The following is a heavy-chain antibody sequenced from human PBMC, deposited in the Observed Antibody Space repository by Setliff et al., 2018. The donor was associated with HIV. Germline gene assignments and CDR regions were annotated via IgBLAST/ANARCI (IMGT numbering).Heavy chain of an antibody. V-gene: IGHV1-69*04. CDR3: ARVYQWLVFNY. CDR1: GGTFNNYV. J-gene: IGHJ4*02. Sequence: GASVKVSCKAAGGTFNNYVFSWVRKAPGRGLEWIGTIIPILDTTNYAQKFQGRLTMTEDTSTDTAYMELSRLRSDDTAVYYCARVYQWLVFNYWGQGTLVTVSS. D-gene: IGHD6-19*01. CDR2: IIPILDTT.